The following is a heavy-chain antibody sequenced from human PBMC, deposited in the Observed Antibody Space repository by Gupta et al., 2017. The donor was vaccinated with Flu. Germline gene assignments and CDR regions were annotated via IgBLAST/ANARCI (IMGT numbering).Heavy chain of an antibody. D-gene: IGHD3-22*01. V-gene: IGHV3-9*01. CDR1: FDDYA. Sequence: FDDYAMHWVRQAPGKGLEWVSSINRNSGSTGYADSVKGRFTISRDNAKNSLYLQMNSLRAEDTAVYYCAKDVNTSGYSLDYWGQGTLVTVSS. CDR3: AKDVNTSGYSLDY. J-gene: IGHJ4*02. CDR2: INRNSGST.